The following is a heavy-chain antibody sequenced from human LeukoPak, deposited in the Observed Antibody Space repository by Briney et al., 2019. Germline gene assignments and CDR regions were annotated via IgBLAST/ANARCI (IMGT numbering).Heavy chain of an antibody. CDR1: GFTVSSNY. CDR3: AREDYYDSSGYYYED. D-gene: IGHD3-22*01. Sequence: GGSLRLSCAASGFTVSSNYMSWVRQAPGKGLELVSVIYSGGSTYYADSVKGRFTISGDNSKNTLYLQMNSLRAEDTAVYYCAREDYYDSSGYYYEDWGQGTLVTVSS. V-gene: IGHV3-53*01. J-gene: IGHJ4*02. CDR2: IYSGGST.